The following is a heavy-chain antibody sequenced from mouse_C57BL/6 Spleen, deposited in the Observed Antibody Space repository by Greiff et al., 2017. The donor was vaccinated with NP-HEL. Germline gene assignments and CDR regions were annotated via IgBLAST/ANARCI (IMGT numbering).Heavy chain of an antibody. Sequence: EVQLQESGAELVRPGASVKLSCTASGFNIKDDYMHWVKQRPEQGLEWIGWIDPENGDTEYASKLQGKATITADTSSNTADLQLSSLTSEDTAVYYCTTPYYYYDLYAMDYWGQGTSVTVSS. CDR1: GFNIKDDY. J-gene: IGHJ4*01. D-gene: IGHD2-4*01. V-gene: IGHV14-4*01. CDR2: IDPENGDT. CDR3: TTPYYYYDLYAMDY.